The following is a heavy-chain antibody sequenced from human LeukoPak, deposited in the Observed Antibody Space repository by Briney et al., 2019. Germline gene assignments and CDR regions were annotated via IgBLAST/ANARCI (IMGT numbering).Heavy chain of an antibody. CDR1: EFTFSRYA. V-gene: IGHV3-15*01. CDR3: ATEGGSGSYYGDDAFDM. Sequence: GGSLRLSCAASEFTFSRYAMSWVRQAPGKGLEWVGRVKSKADDGTTDYAAPVQGRFTISRDDSKNTLSLQMNSLKTEDTAVYYCATEGGSGSYYGDDAFDMWGQGTMVTVSS. CDR2: VKSKADDGTT. J-gene: IGHJ3*02. D-gene: IGHD3-10*01.